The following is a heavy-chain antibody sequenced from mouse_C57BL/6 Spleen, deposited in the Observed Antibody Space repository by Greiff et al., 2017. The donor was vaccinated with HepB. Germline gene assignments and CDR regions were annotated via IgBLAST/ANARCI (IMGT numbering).Heavy chain of an antibody. J-gene: IGHJ4*01. Sequence: QVQLQQPGAELVMPGASVKLSCKASGYTFTSYWMHWVKQRPGQGLEWIGEIDPSDSYTNYNQKFKGKSTLTVDKSSSTAYMQLSSLTSEDSAVYYCANGWGMDYWGQGTSGTVSS. CDR2: IDPSDSYT. V-gene: IGHV1-69*01. CDR3: ANGWGMDY. CDR1: GYTFTSYW. D-gene: IGHD1-1*02.